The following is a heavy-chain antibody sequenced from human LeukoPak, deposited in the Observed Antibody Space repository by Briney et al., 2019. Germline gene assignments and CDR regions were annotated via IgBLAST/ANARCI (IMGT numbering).Heavy chain of an antibody. CDR1: GITLSNYG. V-gene: IGHV3-23*01. CDR2: ISGSGGGT. J-gene: IGHJ4*02. Sequence: GGSLRLSCAVSGITLSNYGMSWVRQAPGKGLEWGAGISGSGGGTNYADSVKGRFTISRDNPKNTLYLQMNGLRAEDTAVYFCAKRGVVIRVILVGFHKEAYYFDSWGQGALVTVSS. CDR3: AKRGVVIRVILVGFHKEAYYFDS. D-gene: IGHD3-22*01.